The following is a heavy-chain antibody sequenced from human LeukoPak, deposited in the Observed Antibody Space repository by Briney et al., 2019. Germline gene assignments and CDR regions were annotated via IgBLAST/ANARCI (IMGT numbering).Heavy chain of an antibody. Sequence: ASVKVSCKASGHTFTSYYMHWVRQAPGQGLEWMGWMNPNSGNTGYAQKFQGRVTMTRNTSISTAYMELSSLRSEDTAVYYCARSPYDFWSGYLNNWFDPWGQGTLVTVSS. D-gene: IGHD3-3*01. J-gene: IGHJ5*02. CDR3: ARSPYDFWSGYLNNWFDP. CDR1: GHTFTSYY. V-gene: IGHV1-8*02. CDR2: MNPNSGNT.